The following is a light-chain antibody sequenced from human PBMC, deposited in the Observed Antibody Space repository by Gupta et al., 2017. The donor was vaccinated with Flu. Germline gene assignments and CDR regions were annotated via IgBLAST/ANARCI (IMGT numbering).Light chain of an antibody. Sequence: SSDVGGYNLVSWYQQYPGKAPKLMIYQVTKRPSGFSNRFSGSKSGNTASLTISGLQTEDEADYYCSSYTSSSTLVFGGGTKLTVL. CDR2: QVT. CDR1: SSDVGGYNL. CDR3: SSYTSSSTLV. J-gene: IGLJ2*01. V-gene: IGLV2-14*02.